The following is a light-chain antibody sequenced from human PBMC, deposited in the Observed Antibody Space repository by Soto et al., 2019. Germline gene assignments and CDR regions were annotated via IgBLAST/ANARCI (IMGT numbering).Light chain of an antibody. CDR2: EGS. CDR1: SSDVGSYNL. Sequence: QSVLTQPASVSGSPGQSITISCTGTSSDVGSYNLVSWYQQHPGKAPKLMICEGSKRPSAVSSRFSGSKSGNTASLTISGLQAEDEADYYCSSYAGSNNRGVFGSGTKVTVL. V-gene: IGLV2-14*02. CDR3: SSYAGSNNRGV. J-gene: IGLJ1*01.